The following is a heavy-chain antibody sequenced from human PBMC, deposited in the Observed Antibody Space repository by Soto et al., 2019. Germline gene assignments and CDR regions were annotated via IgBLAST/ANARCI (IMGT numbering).Heavy chain of an antibody. CDR3: VSQRTTVLTQAYFDY. Sequence: KTSETLSLTCTVSGGSVTNSSYYWGWIRQSPGKGLEWTGSVYYRGRSYSKSSVKSRVTISVDTSKNQFSLNFNSVTASDTALYYCVSQRTTVLTQAYFDYWGPGALVTVSS. J-gene: IGHJ4*02. D-gene: IGHD4-17*01. CDR2: VYYRGRS. V-gene: IGHV4-39*01. CDR1: GGSVTNSSYY.